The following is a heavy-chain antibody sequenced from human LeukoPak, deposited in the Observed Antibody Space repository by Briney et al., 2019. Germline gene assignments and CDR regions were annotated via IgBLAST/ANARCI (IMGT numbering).Heavy chain of an antibody. V-gene: IGHV4-34*01. Sequence: SETLSLTCAVSGVSLSGYYCTWIRQSPGKGLEWIGEINHSGRTNYNPSLESRVSISVDTSKNQFSLILTSVTAADTAVYYCARDPCSSISCPLRCWGQGTLVTVSS. CDR3: ARDPCSSISCPLRC. D-gene: IGHD2-2*01. CDR1: GVSLSGYY. CDR2: INHSGRT. J-gene: IGHJ4*02.